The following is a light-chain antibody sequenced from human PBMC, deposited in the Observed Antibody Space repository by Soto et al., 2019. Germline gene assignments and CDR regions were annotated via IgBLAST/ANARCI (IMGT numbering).Light chain of an antibody. CDR1: QRTRGW. V-gene: IGKV1-5*03. J-gene: IGKJ2*01. CDR2: KVS. CDR3: QHYNSLYT. Sequence: DIQMTQSPSTLSASVGDRVTITCRASQRTRGWLAWYQQKPGKAPKLLMYKVSTLESGGPSRFSGSGSETGFTLTISSLQPDDFSTYYCQHYNSLYTVGQGTKVDSK.